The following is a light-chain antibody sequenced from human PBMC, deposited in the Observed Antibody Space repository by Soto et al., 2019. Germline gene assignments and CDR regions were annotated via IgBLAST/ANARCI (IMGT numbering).Light chain of an antibody. Sequence: DIQMTQTPSPLSASVGDRFTITCRASQSISNWLALYQQKPWKDPXXLIYDASSLERGVPSMFSGGGSGTESTPTSSIQQPDDVATDGCQQYSSYWTFGQGTRVEIK. J-gene: IGKJ1*01. CDR3: QQYSSYWT. CDR2: DAS. CDR1: QSISNW. V-gene: IGKV1-5*01.